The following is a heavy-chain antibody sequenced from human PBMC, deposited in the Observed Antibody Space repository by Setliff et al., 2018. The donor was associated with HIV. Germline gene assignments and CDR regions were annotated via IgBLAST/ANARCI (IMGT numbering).Heavy chain of an antibody. Sequence: ASVKVSCKASGYTFTTYDINWVRQAAGQGLEWMGWMNPNSGNTGYAQRFQGRLTMTRNTSISTAYMELRSLRSEDTAVYFCARTWGAGVTGYWFEPWGQGTRVTV. CDR1: GYTFTTYD. CDR2: MNPNSGNT. J-gene: IGHJ5*02. V-gene: IGHV1-8*02. D-gene: IGHD3-9*01. CDR3: ARTWGAGVTGYWFEP.